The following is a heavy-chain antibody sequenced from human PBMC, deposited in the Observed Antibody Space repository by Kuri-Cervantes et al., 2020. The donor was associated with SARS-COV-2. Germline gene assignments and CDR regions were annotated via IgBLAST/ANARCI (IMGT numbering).Heavy chain of an antibody. J-gene: IGHJ5*02. CDR3: ATKGGGGLRSLEWLWGPWFDP. CDR1: GYTFTSYG. Sequence: ASVKVSCKASGYTFTSYGISWVRQAPGQGLEWMGWISAYNGNTIYAQKFQGRVTMTEDTSTDTAYMELSSLRSEDTAVYYCATKGGGGLRSLEWLWGPWFDPWGQGTLVTVSS. V-gene: IGHV1-18*01. CDR2: ISAYNGNT. D-gene: IGHD3-3*01.